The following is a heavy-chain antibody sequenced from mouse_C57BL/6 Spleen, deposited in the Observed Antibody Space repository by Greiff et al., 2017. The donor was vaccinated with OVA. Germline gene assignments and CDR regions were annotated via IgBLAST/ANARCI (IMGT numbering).Heavy chain of an antibody. Sequence: VQGVESGPELVKPGASVKISCKASGYAFSSSWMNWVKQRPGKGLEWIGRIYPGDGDTNYNGKFKGKATLTADKSSSTAYMQLSSLTSEDSAVYFCARSGITTVDWYFDVWGTGTTVTVSS. D-gene: IGHD1-1*01. J-gene: IGHJ1*03. CDR1: GYAFSSSW. CDR2: IYPGDGDT. CDR3: ARSGITTVDWYFDV. V-gene: IGHV1-82*01.